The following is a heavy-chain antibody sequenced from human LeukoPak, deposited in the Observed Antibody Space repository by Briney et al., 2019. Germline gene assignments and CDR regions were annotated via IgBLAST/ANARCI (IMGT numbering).Heavy chain of an antibody. V-gene: IGHV1-46*03. CDR2: INPSGGST. Sequence: ASVKVPCKASGYTFTSYYMHWVRQAPGQGLEWMGIINPSGGSTSYAQKFQGRVTMTRDTSTSTVYMELSSLRSEDTAVYYCARAEIAAAGIVYFDYWGQGTLVTVSS. J-gene: IGHJ4*02. CDR3: ARAEIAAAGIVYFDY. CDR1: GYTFTSYY. D-gene: IGHD6-13*01.